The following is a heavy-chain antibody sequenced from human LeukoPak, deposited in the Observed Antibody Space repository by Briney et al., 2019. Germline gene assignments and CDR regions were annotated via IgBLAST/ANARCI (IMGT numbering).Heavy chain of an antibody. D-gene: IGHD1-14*01. CDR2: ISGSSSTK. V-gene: IGHV3-48*01. Sequence: GGSLRLSCAASGFIFSSYGMSWVRQAPGKGLEWVSFISGSSSTKYYVDSVKGRFTISRDNAKNSLYLQMNSLRAEDTAVYYCARVRVGYYFDYWGQGTLVTVSS. J-gene: IGHJ4*02. CDR3: ARVRVGYYFDY. CDR1: GFIFSSYG.